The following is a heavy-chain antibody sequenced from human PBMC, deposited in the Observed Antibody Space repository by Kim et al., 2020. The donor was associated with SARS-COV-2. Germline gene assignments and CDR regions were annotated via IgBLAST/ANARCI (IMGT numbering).Heavy chain of an antibody. D-gene: IGHD6-13*01. Sequence: KGRFTISRDNAKNTLYLHMNSLGAEDTAVYYCARDLRAAAGSRPNYYFDYWGQGTLVTVSS. CDR3: ARDLRAAAGSRPNYYFDY. V-gene: IGHV3-74*01. J-gene: IGHJ4*02.